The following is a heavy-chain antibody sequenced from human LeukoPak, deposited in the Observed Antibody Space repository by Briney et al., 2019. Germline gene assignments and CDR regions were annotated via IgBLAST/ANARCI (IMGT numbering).Heavy chain of an antibody. Sequence: PGRSLRLSCAASGFTFSSYGMHWVRQAPGKGLEGVAVIWYDGSNKYYADSVKGRFTISRDNSKNTLYLQMNSLRAEDTAVYYCARDRRLALLYYGMDVWGQGTTVTVSS. J-gene: IGHJ6*02. CDR2: IWYDGSNK. V-gene: IGHV3-33*01. CDR1: GFTFSSYG. CDR3: ARDRRLALLYYGMDV. D-gene: IGHD3-10*01.